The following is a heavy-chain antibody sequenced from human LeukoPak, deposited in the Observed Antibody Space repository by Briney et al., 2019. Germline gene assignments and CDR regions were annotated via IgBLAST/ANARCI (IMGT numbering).Heavy chain of an antibody. Sequence: SVKVSCKASGDTFSDYAFSWGRQAPGQGFEWVGGITPIFRTINYAQKFKGRVTITADESTATSYMQLSSLTSEDTAMYYCATPPRGYTAYDRFAYWGQGTLVTVSS. D-gene: IGHD5-12*01. CDR1: GDTFSDYA. CDR3: ATPPRGYTAYDRFAY. CDR2: ITPIFRTI. J-gene: IGHJ4*02. V-gene: IGHV1-69*13.